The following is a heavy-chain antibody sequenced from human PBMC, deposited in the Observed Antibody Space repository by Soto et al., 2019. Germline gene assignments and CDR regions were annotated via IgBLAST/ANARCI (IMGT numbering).Heavy chain of an antibody. CDR2: MNPGSGDT. V-gene: IGHV1-8*01. J-gene: IGHJ5*02. Sequence: SAEVSFKASGYTFTNNDVSWLRQATGQGLEWMGWMNPGSGDTGYAQKFQGRVTMTRDISIATAYMELSSLRSDDTAIYYCARMETFGSLNWFDPWGQGTLVTVSS. CDR1: GYTFTNND. D-gene: IGHD3-16*01. CDR3: ARMETFGSLNWFDP.